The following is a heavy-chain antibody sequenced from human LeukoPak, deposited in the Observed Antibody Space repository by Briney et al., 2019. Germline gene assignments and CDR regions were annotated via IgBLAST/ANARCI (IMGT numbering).Heavy chain of an antibody. CDR2: ISSSSSYI. CDR3: AVSYGYEIDAQ. CDR1: GFTFGSYA. D-gene: IGHD5-18*01. Sequence: GGSLRLSCAASGFTFGSYAMSWVRQAPGKGLEWVSSISSSSSYIYYADSVKGRFTISRDNAKNSLYLQMNSLRAEDTAVYYCAVSYGYEIDAQWGQGTLVTVSS. J-gene: IGHJ4*02. V-gene: IGHV3-21*01.